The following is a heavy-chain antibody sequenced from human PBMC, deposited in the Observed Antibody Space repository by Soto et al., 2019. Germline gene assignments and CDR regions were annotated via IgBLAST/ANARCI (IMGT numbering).Heavy chain of an antibody. V-gene: IGHV3-30*18. Sequence: HPGGSLRLSCAASGFTFSSYGMHWVRQAPGKGLEWVAVISYGGSNKYYADSVKGRFTISRDNSKNTLYLQMNNLRAEDTAVYYCAKDNCISTSCYRLYNWFDPWGQGTLVTGSS. CDR1: GFTFSSYG. J-gene: IGHJ5*02. D-gene: IGHD2-2*01. CDR2: ISYGGSNK. CDR3: AKDNCISTSCYRLYNWFDP.